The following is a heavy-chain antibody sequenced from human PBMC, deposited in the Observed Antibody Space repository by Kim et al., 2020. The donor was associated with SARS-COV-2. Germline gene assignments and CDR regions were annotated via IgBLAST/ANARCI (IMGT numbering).Heavy chain of an antibody. V-gene: IGHV3-23*01. J-gene: IGHJ3*01. CDR1: GFPFGDYA. CDR2: VSGSGRIK. Sequence: GGSLRLSCAVSGFPFGDYAMTWVRQAPGKGLEWVSTVSGSGRIKHFAESMKGRFSISRDNSKNTMYLRIDSLTVEDTAKYYCASEIPATMNNAFDVWGRGTLLTVSS. CDR3: ASEIPATMNNAFDV. D-gene: IGHD2-2*01.